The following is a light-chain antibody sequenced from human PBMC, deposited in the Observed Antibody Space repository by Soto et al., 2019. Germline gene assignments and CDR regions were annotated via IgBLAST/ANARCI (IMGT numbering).Light chain of an antibody. Sequence: DIVVTQSPDSLAVFLGERATINCKSSQSVLYSSNNKNYLAWYQQKPGQPPKLLIYWASTRESGVPDRFSGSGSGTDFALTISSLQAENVAMYFCQQYYPSWKFDLGNKVSFK. CDR3: QQYYPSWK. J-gene: IGKJ1*01. CDR2: WAS. V-gene: IGKV4-1*01. CDR1: QSVLYSSNNKNY.